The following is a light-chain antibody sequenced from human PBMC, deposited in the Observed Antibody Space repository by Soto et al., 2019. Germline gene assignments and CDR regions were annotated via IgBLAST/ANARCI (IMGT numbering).Light chain of an antibody. CDR3: QTWGTGIAV. V-gene: IGLV4-69*01. J-gene: IGLJ7*01. CDR1: SGHISYA. Sequence: QSVLTQSPSASASLGASVTLTCTLSSGHISYAIAWHQQQPEKGPRYLMKLNSDGSHSKGDGIPDRFSGSSSGAERSLTISSLQSEDEADYYCQTWGTGIAVFGGGTQLTVL. CDR2: LNSDGSH.